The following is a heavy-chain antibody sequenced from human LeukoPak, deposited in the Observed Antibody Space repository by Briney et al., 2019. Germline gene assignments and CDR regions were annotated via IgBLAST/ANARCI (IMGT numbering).Heavy chain of an antibody. V-gene: IGHV1-8*02. D-gene: IGHD7-27*01. Sequence: EASVKVSCKASGGTFSSYAISWVRQAPGQGLEWMGGMNPNSGNTGYAQKFQGRVTMTRNTSISTAYMELSSLRSEDTAVYYCARGDVTGVEYWGQGTLVTVSS. CDR3: ARGDVTGVEY. J-gene: IGHJ4*02. CDR1: GGTFSSYA. CDR2: MNPNSGNT.